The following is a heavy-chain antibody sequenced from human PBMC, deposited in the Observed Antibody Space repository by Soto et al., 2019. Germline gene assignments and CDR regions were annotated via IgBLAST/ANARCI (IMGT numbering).Heavy chain of an antibody. V-gene: IGHV3-21*01. CDR2: ISSSSSYI. Sequence: EVQLVESGGGLVKPGGSLRLSCAASGFTFSSYSMNWVRQAPGKGLEWVSSISSSSSYIYYADSVKGRFTISRDNAKNSLYLQMNSLRAEDTAVYYCARDKEIVVVPAAVIDAFDIWGQGTMVTVSS. D-gene: IGHD2-2*01. CDR1: GFTFSSYS. CDR3: ARDKEIVVVPAAVIDAFDI. J-gene: IGHJ3*02.